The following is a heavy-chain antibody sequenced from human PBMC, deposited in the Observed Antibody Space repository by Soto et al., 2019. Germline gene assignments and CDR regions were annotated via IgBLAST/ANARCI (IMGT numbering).Heavy chain of an antibody. CDR1: GGTFSSYA. CDR3: AGDATAADAFAI. J-gene: IGHJ3*02. CDR2: IIPIFGTA. V-gene: IGHV1-69*12. Sequence: QVQLVQSGAEVKKPGSSVKVSCKASGGTFSSYAISWVRQAPGQGLEWMGGIIPIFGTANYAQKFQGRVXLXAXXATSTAYMELSSARSEDMAVYYCAGDATAADAFAIWGQGTMVTVSS.